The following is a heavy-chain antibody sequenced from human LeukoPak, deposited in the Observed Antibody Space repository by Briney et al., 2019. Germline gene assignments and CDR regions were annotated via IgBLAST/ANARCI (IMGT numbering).Heavy chain of an antibody. Sequence: SQTLSLTCTVSGGSISSGGYYWCLIRQHPGKRLEWRGYIHYSGSTYYNPSLKSRVNISVDTSKNQFSLKLSSVTAADTAVYYCARGRVVVVAATSYGMDVWGQGTTVTVSS. J-gene: IGHJ6*02. CDR2: IHYSGST. CDR1: GGSISSGGYY. D-gene: IGHD2-15*01. V-gene: IGHV4-31*03. CDR3: ARGRVVVVAATSYGMDV.